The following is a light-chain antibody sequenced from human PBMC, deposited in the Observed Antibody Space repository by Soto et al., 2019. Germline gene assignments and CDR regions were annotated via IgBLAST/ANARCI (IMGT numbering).Light chain of an antibody. CDR3: QQYNNWPQT. J-gene: IGKJ1*01. CDR1: QSVSSN. Sequence: EIVMTQSPATLSVSPGERATLSCRASQSVSSNLAWYQQKPGQAPRLLIYGASTRATGIPARFSGSGSGTEFTLTIRSLQSEDFAVYYCQQYNNWPQTFGQGNKVEIK. CDR2: GAS. V-gene: IGKV3-15*01.